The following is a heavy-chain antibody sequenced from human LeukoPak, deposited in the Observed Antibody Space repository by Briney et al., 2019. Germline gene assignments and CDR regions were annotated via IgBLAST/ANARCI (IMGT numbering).Heavy chain of an antibody. CDR3: ARDHLLFRQPPNWFDP. CDR2: INPDSGGT. CDR1: GYTFTGHY. D-gene: IGHD1-14*01. Sequence: ASVKVSCKASGYTFTGHYIHWVRQAPGQGLEWMGWINPDSGGTKYAQKFQDRVTMTSDTSISTAYMELSRLRSDDTAVYYCARDHLLFRQPPNWFDPWGQGTLVTVSS. V-gene: IGHV1-2*02. J-gene: IGHJ5*02.